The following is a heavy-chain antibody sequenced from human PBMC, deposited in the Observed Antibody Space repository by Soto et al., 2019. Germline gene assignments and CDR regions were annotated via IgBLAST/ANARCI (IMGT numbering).Heavy chain of an antibody. J-gene: IGHJ6*02. CDR2: IYWDGDR. V-gene: IGHV2-5*02. CDR1: GFSLSTGGMG. Sequence: SGPTLVNPTQTLTLTCTFSGFSLSTGGMGVGWIRQPPGKAPEWLALIYWDGDRRYRPSLMSRLTIAKDTSKNQVVLTMTNMDPVDTATYYCVHSRCGGDCLQSYSSHYYYGMDIWGQGTTVTVSS. CDR3: VHSRCGGDCLQSYSSHYYYGMDI. D-gene: IGHD2-21*02.